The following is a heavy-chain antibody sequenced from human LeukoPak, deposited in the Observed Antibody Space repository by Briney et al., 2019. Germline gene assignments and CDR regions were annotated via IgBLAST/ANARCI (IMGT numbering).Heavy chain of an antibody. Sequence: GGSLRLSCAASGFTFSSYWMSWVRQAPGKGLEWVSTISDSGASTYYADSVKGRFTISRDNSKNTMYLQMSSLKVEDTAVYYCALGAISDYWGQGTLVTVSS. D-gene: IGHD7-27*01. CDR2: ISDSGAST. CDR1: GFTFSSYW. J-gene: IGHJ4*02. CDR3: ALGAISDY. V-gene: IGHV3-23*01.